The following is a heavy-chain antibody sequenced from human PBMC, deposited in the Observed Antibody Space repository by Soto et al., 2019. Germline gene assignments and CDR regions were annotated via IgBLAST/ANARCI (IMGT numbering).Heavy chain of an antibody. Sequence: QVQLVESGGGVVQPGRSLRLSCAASGFTFSIYGMHWVRQAPGKGLEWVAVISYDGSNKYYADSVKGRFTISRDNSKNTLYLQMNSLRAEDTAVYYCAKDCKRRIAVAGYYYYYYMDVWGKGTTVTVSS. D-gene: IGHD6-19*01. J-gene: IGHJ6*03. CDR2: ISYDGSNK. CDR1: GFTFSIYG. V-gene: IGHV3-30*18. CDR3: AKDCKRRIAVAGYYYYYYMDV.